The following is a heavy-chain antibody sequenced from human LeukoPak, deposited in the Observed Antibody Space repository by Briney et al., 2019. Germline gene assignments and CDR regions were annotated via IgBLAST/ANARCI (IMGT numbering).Heavy chain of an antibody. D-gene: IGHD6-19*01. Sequence: PGRSLRLSCAASGFTFSSYAMHWVRQAPGKGLEWVAVISYDGSNKYYADSVKGRFTISRGNSKNTLYLQMNSLRAEDTAVYYCARAVAGPWDYYYGMDVWGQGTTVTVSS. CDR3: ARAVAGPWDYYYGMDV. J-gene: IGHJ6*02. CDR2: ISYDGSNK. CDR1: GFTFSSYA. V-gene: IGHV3-30-3*01.